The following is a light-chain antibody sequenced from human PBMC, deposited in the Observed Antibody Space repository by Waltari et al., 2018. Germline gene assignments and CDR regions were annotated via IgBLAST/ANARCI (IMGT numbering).Light chain of an antibody. J-gene: IGKJ1*01. CDR3: MQGTRWPGT. Sequence: VMTQSPLSLSVTLGQPASISCRSSQSLVYSDGNTYLNWFHQRPGQSPRRLIYKVSMRDSGVPERFSGSGSVTDFTLKISTVGAEDVGIYYCMQGTRWPGTFGPGTKVEVK. V-gene: IGKV2-30*01. CDR2: KVS. CDR1: QSLVYSDGNTY.